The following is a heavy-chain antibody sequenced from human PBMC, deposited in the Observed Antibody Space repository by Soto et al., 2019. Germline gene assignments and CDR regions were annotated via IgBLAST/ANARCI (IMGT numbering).Heavy chain of an antibody. J-gene: IGHJ5*02. CDR3: ARDCTDSGYCTNWLHX. CDR1: GGTFCSDA. V-gene: IGHV1-69*06. CDR2: IIPIFGTT. D-gene: IGHD3-22*01. Sequence: ASVKVSCKASGGTFCSDAITWVRQAPGQGLEWVGRIIPIFGTTNYAQNLQGRVTISADKSTLTSYMELHSLTSDDTALYYCARDCTDSGYCTNWLHXWGQVTQVTVSX.